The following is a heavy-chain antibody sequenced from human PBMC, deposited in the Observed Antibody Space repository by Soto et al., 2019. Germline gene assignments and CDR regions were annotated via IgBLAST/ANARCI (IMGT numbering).Heavy chain of an antibody. CDR1: GFTFNNYA. Sequence: HPAGSLRLSCAASGFTFNNYAMNWVRQAPGKGLEWVATISGTGGSTYYADSVKGRFTISRDNSKNTLYLQMNSLRVEDTAVYYCAKDRLGGNFDYWGQGTQVTVSS. CDR2: ISGTGGST. CDR3: AKDRLGGNFDY. J-gene: IGHJ4*02. V-gene: IGHV3-23*01.